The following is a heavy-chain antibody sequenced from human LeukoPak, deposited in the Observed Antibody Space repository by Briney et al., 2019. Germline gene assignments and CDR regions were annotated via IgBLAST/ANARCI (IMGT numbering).Heavy chain of an antibody. D-gene: IGHD4-23*01. CDR2: ISSSSSYI. Sequence: PGGSLRLSFAAPGFIFSSYSMNWVCQAPGKGLEWVSSISSSSSYIDYADSVKGRFTISRDNAKNSLYLQMNSLRAEDTAVYYCAREYGGFDYWGQGTLVTVSS. CDR3: AREYGGFDY. J-gene: IGHJ4*02. CDR1: GFIFSSYS. V-gene: IGHV3-21*01.